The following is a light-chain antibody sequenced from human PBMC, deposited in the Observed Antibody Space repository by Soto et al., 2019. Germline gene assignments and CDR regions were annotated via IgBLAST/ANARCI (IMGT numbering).Light chain of an antibody. CDR3: QQRSNWALT. CDR2: ETS. CDR1: QSVSSY. V-gene: IGKV3-11*01. Sequence: EIVLTQSPATLSLSPGERATLSCRASQSVSSYLAWYQQKPGQAPRLLIYETSNRATGIPARFSGSGSGTDFTLTISSLETADFAGYSCQQRSNWALTFGGGTKVEIK. J-gene: IGKJ4*02.